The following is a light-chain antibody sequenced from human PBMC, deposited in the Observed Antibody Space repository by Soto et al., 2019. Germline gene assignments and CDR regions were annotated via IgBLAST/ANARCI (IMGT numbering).Light chain of an antibody. CDR2: AAS. V-gene: IGKV1-12*01. Sequence: VGGSVTISCRASQSISSYLNWYQQKPGKAPKLLIYAASSLQSGVPSRFSGSGSGTDFTLTISSLQPEDFATYYCQQANSFPQITFGQGTRLEIK. J-gene: IGKJ5*01. CDR1: QSISSY. CDR3: QQANSFPQIT.